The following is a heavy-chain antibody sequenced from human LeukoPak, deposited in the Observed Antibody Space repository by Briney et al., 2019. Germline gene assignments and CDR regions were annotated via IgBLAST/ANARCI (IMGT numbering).Heavy chain of an antibody. CDR3: ARSFDF. V-gene: IGHV3-48*03. J-gene: IGHJ4*02. Sequence: GGSLRLSCAASGFTFRNHEMNWVRQAPGKGLEWVSHISSSGSPIYYADSVRGRSTISRDNAKNSLYLQMNSLRAEDTAVYYCARSFDFWGQGNLVTVSS. CDR1: GFTFRNHE. CDR2: ISSSGSPI.